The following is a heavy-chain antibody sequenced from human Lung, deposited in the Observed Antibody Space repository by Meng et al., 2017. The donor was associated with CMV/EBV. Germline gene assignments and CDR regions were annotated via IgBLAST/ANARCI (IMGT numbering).Heavy chain of an antibody. CDR1: GFTFSSDS. Sequence: GGSLRLXCAASGFTFSSDSMNWVRQAPGKGLEWVSSISSSSSYIYYADSVKGRFTISRDNAKNSLYLQMNSLRAEDTAVYYCARDSSSSYYYYGMDFWGQGXTVTVSS. J-gene: IGHJ6*02. CDR3: ARDSSSSYYYYGMDF. D-gene: IGHD6-6*01. V-gene: IGHV3-21*01. CDR2: ISSSSSYI.